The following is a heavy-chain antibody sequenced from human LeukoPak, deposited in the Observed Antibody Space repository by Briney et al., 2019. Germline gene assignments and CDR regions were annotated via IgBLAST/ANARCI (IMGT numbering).Heavy chain of an antibody. CDR2: IRYDGSNK. D-gene: IGHD5-18*01. CDR1: GCTFSSYG. CDR3: AKDRRIHVYYFDY. V-gene: IGHV3-30*02. Sequence: PGGSLRLSCAASGCTFSSYGMHWVRQAPGKGLEWVAFIRYDGSNKYYADSVKGRFTISRDNSKNTLYLQMNSLRGEDTAVYYCAKDRRIHVYYFDYWGQGTLVTVSS. J-gene: IGHJ4*02.